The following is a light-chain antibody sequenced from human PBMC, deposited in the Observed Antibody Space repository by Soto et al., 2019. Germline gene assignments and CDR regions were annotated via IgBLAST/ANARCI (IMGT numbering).Light chain of an antibody. J-gene: IGKJ2*01. Sequence: DIQMTQSPSTLSASVGDRVTITCRASQSISSWLAWYQQKPGKAPKLLIYKASSLESGVPSRFSGSGSGTEFTLTISSLQSEDFAVYYCQQYDKWPPSNTFGQGTKLEIK. V-gene: IGKV1-5*03. CDR3: QQYDKWPPSNT. CDR1: QSISSW. CDR2: KAS.